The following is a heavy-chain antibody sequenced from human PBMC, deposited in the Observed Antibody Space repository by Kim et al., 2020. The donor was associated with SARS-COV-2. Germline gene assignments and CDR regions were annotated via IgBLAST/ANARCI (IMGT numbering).Heavy chain of an antibody. V-gene: IGHV3-23*01. CDR1: GFTFSSSA. Sequence: GGSLRLSCAASGFTFSSSAMSWVRQAPGKGLEWVSAISGSGGSTYYAASVKGRFTISRDNSYNTLYLQMNSLRAEDTAVYYCAKYDGSGLIKRYFDYWGQGTLVTVSS. D-gene: IGHD3-10*01. J-gene: IGHJ4*02. CDR2: ISGSGGST. CDR3: AKYDGSGLIKRYFDY.